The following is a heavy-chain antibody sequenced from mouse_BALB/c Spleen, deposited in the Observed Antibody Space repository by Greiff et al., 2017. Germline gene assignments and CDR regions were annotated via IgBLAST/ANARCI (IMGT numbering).Heavy chain of an antibody. D-gene: IGHD1-1*01. Sequence: EVQVVESGGGLVKPGGSLKLSCAASGFAFSSYDMSWVRQTPEKRLEWVAYISSGGGSTYYPDTVKGRFTISRDNAKNTLYLQMSSLKSEDTAMYYCARHGGTTVVATRAMDYWGQGTSVTVSS. CDR1: GFAFSSYD. V-gene: IGHV5-12-1*01. CDR3: ARHGGTTVVATRAMDY. CDR2: ISSGGGST. J-gene: IGHJ4*01.